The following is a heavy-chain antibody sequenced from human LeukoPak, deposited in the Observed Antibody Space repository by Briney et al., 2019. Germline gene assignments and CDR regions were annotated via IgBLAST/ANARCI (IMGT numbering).Heavy chain of an antibody. CDR2: INIGGTNT. J-gene: IGHJ5*02. V-gene: IGHV3-11*01. Sequence: GGSLGLSCAASGFTFNDYYMSWIRQAPGKGLEWLSYINIGGTNTHYADSVKGRFTISRDNAKKSLYLEMSNLRAEDTAVYYCATDGAGFDTWGQGVLVTVSS. CDR1: GFTFNDYY. CDR3: ATDGAGFDT.